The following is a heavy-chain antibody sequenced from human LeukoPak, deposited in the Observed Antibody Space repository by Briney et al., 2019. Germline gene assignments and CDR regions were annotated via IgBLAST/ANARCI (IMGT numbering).Heavy chain of an antibody. J-gene: IGHJ5*02. CDR2: INHSGST. Sequence: PSETLSLTCAVYGGSFSGYYWSWIRQPPGKGLEWIGEINHSGSTNYNPSLKSRVTISVDTSKNQFSLKPSSVTAADTAVYYCARGSRSSGYSSSWSPSRYNWFDPWGQGTLVTVSS. CDR1: GGSFSGYY. V-gene: IGHV4-34*01. CDR3: ARGSRSSGYSSSWSPSRYNWFDP. D-gene: IGHD6-13*01.